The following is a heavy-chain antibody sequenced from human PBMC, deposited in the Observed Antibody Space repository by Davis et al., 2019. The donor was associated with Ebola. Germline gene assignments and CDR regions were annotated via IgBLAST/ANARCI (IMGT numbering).Heavy chain of an antibody. J-gene: IGHJ4*02. CDR2: ISGSGGST. V-gene: IGHV3-23*01. CDR3: AKGCGSYYTLFDY. Sequence: PGGSLRLSCAASGFTFNSYAMNWVRQAPGKGLEWVSAISGSGGSTYYADSVKGRFTISRDNSKNTLYLQMNSLRAEDTAVYYCAKGCGSYYTLFDYWGQGTLVTVSS. D-gene: IGHD1-26*01. CDR1: GFTFNSYA.